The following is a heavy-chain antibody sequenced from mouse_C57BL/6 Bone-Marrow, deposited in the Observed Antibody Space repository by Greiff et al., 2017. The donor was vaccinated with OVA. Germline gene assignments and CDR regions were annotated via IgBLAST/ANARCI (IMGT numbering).Heavy chain of an antibody. J-gene: IGHJ1*03. CDR1: GYSFTGYY. CDR2: IYPYNGVS. CDR3: ARNWDEEWYFDV. D-gene: IGHD4-1*01. Sequence: VQLKQSGPELVKPGASVKISCKASGYSFTGYYMHWVKQSHGNILDWIGYIYPYNGVSSYNQKFKGKATLTVAKSSSTAYLELRSLTSEDSAVYYCARNWDEEWYFDVWGTGTTVTVSS. V-gene: IGHV1-31*01.